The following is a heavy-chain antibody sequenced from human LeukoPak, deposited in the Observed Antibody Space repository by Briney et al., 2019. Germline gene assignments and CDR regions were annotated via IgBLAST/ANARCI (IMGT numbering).Heavy chain of an antibody. CDR2: MNQDGSRI. V-gene: IGHV3-7*04. Sequence: GGSLRLSCSASGFTISNCWMTWVRQAPGKGLEWVANMNQDGSRIYYVDSVKGRFTISRDNAKNSLHLQMNCLRAEDTAVYYCARDPPPDDTSGYLDYWGQGALVTVSS. D-gene: IGHD3-22*01. J-gene: IGHJ4*02. CDR1: GFTISNCW. CDR3: ARDPPPDDTSGYLDY.